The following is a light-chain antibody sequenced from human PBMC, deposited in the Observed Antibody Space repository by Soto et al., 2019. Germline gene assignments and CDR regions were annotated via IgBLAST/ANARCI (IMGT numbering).Light chain of an antibody. CDR2: VPS. J-gene: IGKJ4*01. CDR3: QQYSNWPLT. Sequence: EIVLTQSPATLSLSPGERATLSCRASQSVSDNFAWYQQKQGQAPRLLIYVPSTEAAGIPAMFSGSGSATDFILTISSLQYEDFAFYCWQQYSNWPLTFGGGTKVEIK. V-gene: IGKV3-15*01. CDR1: QSVSDN.